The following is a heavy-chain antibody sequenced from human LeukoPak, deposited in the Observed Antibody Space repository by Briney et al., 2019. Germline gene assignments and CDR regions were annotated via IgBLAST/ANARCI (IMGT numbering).Heavy chain of an antibody. Sequence: QPGGSLRLSCAASGFTFSSYAMSWVRQAPGKGLECVSIVTNNGGGTHHADSVKGRFTISIDNSKNTLYLQMDSLRAEDTAVYYCVKGIGPSAPDGRVFDLWGQGTLVTVSA. CDR2: VTNNGGGT. CDR3: VKGIGPSAPDGRVFDL. D-gene: IGHD5-24*01. J-gene: IGHJ4*02. V-gene: IGHV3-23*01. CDR1: GFTFSSYA.